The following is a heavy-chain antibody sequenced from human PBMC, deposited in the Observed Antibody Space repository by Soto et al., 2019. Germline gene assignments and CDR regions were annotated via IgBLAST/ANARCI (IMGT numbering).Heavy chain of an antibody. CDR1: GFTFSSYS. CDR3: ARIPTTTPDYDAFDI. CDR2: ISSSSSYI. V-gene: IGHV3-21*01. J-gene: IGHJ3*02. D-gene: IGHD4-17*01. Sequence: GGSLRLSCAASGFTFSSYSMNWVRQAPGKGLEWVSSISSSSSYIYYADSVKGRFTISRDNAKNSLYLQMNSLRAEDTAVYYCARIPTTTPDYDAFDIWGQGTMVTISS.